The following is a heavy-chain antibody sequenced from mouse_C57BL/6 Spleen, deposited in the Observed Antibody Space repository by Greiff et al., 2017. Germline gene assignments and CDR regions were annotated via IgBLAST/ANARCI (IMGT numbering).Heavy chain of an antibody. D-gene: IGHD1-1*01. V-gene: IGHV1-59*01. CDR2: IDPSDSYT. J-gene: IGHJ4*01. CDR3: ARSLTTVVANYYAMDY. CDR1: GYTFTSYW. Sequence: VQLQQPGAELVRPGTSVKLSCKASGYTFTSYWMHWVKQRPGQGLEWIGVIDPSDSYTNYNQKFKGKATLTVDTSSSTAYMQLSSLTSEDSAVYYCARSLTTVVANYYAMDYWGQGTSVTVSS.